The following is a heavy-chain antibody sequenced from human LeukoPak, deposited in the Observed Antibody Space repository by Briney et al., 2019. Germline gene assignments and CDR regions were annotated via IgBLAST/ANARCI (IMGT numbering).Heavy chain of an antibody. CDR2: IYYSGGT. D-gene: IGHD3-9*01. CDR1: GGSITSSSYC. Sequence: PSETLSLTCTVSGGSITSSSYCWGWIRQPPGKGLEWIGSIYYSGGTYYNPSLNSRATISVDTSKNQFSLKLSSLTAADTAVYYCARARTVYYDILTGKPMTRYEEYYFDYWGQGTLVTVSS. V-gene: IGHV4-39*07. CDR3: ARARTVYYDILTGKPMTRYEEYYFDY. J-gene: IGHJ4*02.